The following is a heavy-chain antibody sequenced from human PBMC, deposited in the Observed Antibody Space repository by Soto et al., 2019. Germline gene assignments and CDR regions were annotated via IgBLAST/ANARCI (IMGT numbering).Heavy chain of an antibody. CDR3: AILGTYYFDNSDNYFDF. V-gene: IGHV1-3*05. D-gene: IGHD3-22*01. Sequence: QVQLVQSGAEEMKPGASVKVSCKASGYTLTRYSIHWVRQAPGQRLEWMGWINAGNGNTKFSQKFQGRVTITPDTSASTAYMELRGLRSEDTAVYYCAILGTYYFDNSDNYFDFWGQGTLVTVSS. J-gene: IGHJ4*02. CDR1: GYTLTRYS. CDR2: INAGNGNT.